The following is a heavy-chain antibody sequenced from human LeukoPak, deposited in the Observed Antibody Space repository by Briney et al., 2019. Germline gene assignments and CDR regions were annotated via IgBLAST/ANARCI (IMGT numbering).Heavy chain of an antibody. J-gene: IGHJ4*02. CDR3: ARFERGFDY. V-gene: IGHV1-69*05. CDR1: GYTFTSYD. D-gene: IGHD1-1*01. Sequence: SVKVSCKASGYTFTSYDINWVRQAPGQGLEWMGGIIPIFGTANYAQKFQGRVTITTDESTSTAYMELSSLRAEDTAVYYCARFERGFDYWGQGTLVTVSS. CDR2: IIPIFGTA.